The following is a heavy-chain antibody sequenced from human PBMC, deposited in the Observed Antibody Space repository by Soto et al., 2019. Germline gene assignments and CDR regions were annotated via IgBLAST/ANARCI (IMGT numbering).Heavy chain of an antibody. CDR3: AKDVESGWYEAFEY. Sequence: WGSLRLSCIASGFGFSQYGMSLVRQAPGKGLECVSSSRSFDYTTNYADSVKGRFTISRDNSKRTLYLQMNSLRAEDTAVYYCAKDVESGWYEAFEYCGAGTMVTVSS. J-gene: IGHJ4*02. D-gene: IGHD6-19*01. CDR2: SRSFDYTT. CDR1: GFGFSQYG. V-gene: IGHV3-23*01.